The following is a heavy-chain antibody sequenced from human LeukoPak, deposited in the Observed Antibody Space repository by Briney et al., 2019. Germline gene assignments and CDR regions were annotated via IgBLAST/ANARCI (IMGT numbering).Heavy chain of an antibody. CDR2: IIPIFGTA. J-gene: IGHJ4*02. D-gene: IGHD3-16*01. CDR1: GGTFSSYA. CDR3: ARDLHTSACF. V-gene: IGHV1-69*06. Sequence: SVKVSCKASGGTFSSYAISWVRQAPGQGLEWMGGIIPIFGTANYAQKFQGRVTITADKSTSTAYMELSSLRSDDSAVYYCARDLHTSACFWGQGTLVTVSS.